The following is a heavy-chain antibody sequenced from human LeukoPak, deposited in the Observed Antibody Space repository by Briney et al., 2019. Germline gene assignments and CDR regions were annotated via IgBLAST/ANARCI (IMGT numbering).Heavy chain of an antibody. CDR2: INHSGST. J-gene: IGHJ4*02. V-gene: IGHV4-34*01. Sequence: PSETLSLTCAVYGGSFSGYYWSWIRQPPGKGLEWIGEINHSGSTNYNPSLKSRVTISVDTSKNQFSLKLSSVTAADTAVYYCATTVTLLFDCWGQGILVTVSS. CDR3: ATTVTLLFDC. D-gene: IGHD4-17*01. CDR1: GGSFSGYY.